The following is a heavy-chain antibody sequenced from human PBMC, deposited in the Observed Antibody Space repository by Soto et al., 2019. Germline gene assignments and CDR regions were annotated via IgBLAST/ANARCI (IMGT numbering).Heavy chain of an antibody. D-gene: IGHD4-17*01. V-gene: IGHV4-30-2*01. CDR3: ARGVTTVTTIDY. CDR2: IYHSGST. CDR1: GGSISSGGYS. J-gene: IGHJ4*02. Sequence: QLQLQESGSGLVKPSQTLSLTCAVSGGSISSGGYSWSWIRQPPGKGLEWIGYIYHSGSTYYNPSLKSRVIISVDRSKNQFSLKLSSVTAADTAVYYCARGVTTVTTIDYWGQGTLVTVSS.